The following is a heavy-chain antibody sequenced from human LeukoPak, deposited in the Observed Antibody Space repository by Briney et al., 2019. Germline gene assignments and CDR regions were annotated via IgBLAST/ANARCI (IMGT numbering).Heavy chain of an antibody. D-gene: IGHD4-17*01. Sequence: GGTLRLSCAASGFTFSSYGMSWVRQAPGKGLEWVSAISGSGGSTYYADSVKGRFTISRDNAKNSLYLQMNSLRAEDTAVYYCARYGDYFDYWGQGTLVTVSS. CDR1: GFTFSSYG. CDR2: ISGSGGST. J-gene: IGHJ4*02. V-gene: IGHV3-23*01. CDR3: ARYGDYFDY.